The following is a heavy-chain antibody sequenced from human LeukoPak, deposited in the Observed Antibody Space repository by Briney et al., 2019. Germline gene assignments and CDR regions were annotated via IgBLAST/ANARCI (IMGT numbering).Heavy chain of an antibody. CDR3: ARGEAVWFGESHVDY. D-gene: IGHD3-10*01. J-gene: IGHJ4*02. CDR1: GYTFTGYY. CDR2: INPNSGGT. V-gene: IGHV1-2*02. Sequence: ASVKVPCKASGYTFTGYYMHWVRQALGQGLEWMGWINPNSGGTNYAQKFQGRVTMTRDTSISTAYMELSRLRSDDTAVYYCARGEAVWFGESHVDYWGQGTLVTVSS.